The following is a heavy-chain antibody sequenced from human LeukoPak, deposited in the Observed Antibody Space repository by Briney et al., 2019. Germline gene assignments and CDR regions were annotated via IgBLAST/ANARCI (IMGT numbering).Heavy chain of an antibody. J-gene: IGHJ4*02. V-gene: IGHV1-69*13. CDR2: IIPIFGTA. D-gene: IGHD2-15*01. CDR1: GGTFSSYA. Sequence: SVKVSCKASGGTFSSYAISWVRQAPGQGLEWMGGIIPIFGTANYAQKFQGRVTITADESTSTAYMELSSMRSEDTAVYYCARDTYCSGDSCYSSYFDYWRQGTLVTVSS. CDR3: ARDTYCSGDSCYSSYFDY.